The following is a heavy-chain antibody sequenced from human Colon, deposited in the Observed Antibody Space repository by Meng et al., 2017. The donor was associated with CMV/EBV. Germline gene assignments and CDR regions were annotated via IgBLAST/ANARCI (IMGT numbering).Heavy chain of an antibody. CDR3: ATHEY. Sequence: GESLKISCAASGFTFSNSWMHWVRQGPGKGLLWVSRINPDGSSTSYADSVKGRFTISRDNAKNTVFLQMNSLRAEDTAVYYCATHEYWGQGTLVTVSS. CDR2: INPDGSST. V-gene: IGHV3-74*01. J-gene: IGHJ4*02. CDR1: GFTFSNSW.